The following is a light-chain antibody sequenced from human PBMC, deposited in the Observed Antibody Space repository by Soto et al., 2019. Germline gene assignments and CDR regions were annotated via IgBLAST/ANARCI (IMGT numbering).Light chain of an antibody. CDR1: SSDVGGYNF. CDR2: EVT. J-gene: IGLJ3*02. CDR3: SSYGGSNTFGV. Sequence: QSVLTQPPSASGSPGQSVTISCRGTSSDVGGYNFVSWYQQHPGKAPKLMIYEVTKRPSGVPDRFSGSKSGNTASLTLSGLQAEDEADYYCSSYGGSNTFGVFGGGTKLTVL. V-gene: IGLV2-8*01.